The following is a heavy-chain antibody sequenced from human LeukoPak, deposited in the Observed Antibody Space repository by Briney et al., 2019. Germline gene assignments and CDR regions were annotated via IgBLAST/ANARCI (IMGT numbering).Heavy chain of an antibody. CDR1: GFTFSSYS. CDR2: ISSISSYI. J-gene: IGHJ4*02. CDR3: ARDGQYYDFWSGNFAYSHFDY. V-gene: IGHV3-21*01. Sequence: PGGSLRLSCAASGFTFSSYSMNWVRQAPGRGREWVSSISSISSYIYYADSVKGRFTISRDNAKNSLYLQRNNLRAEDTIVYYCARDGQYYDFWSGNFAYSHFDYWGQGTLVTVSS. D-gene: IGHD3-3*01.